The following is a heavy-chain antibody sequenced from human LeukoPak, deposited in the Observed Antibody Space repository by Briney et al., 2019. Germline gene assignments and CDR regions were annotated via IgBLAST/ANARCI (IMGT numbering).Heavy chain of an antibody. CDR3: AKYAPTTTVVTRFFDH. Sequence: GRSLRLSCAASGFTFSSYAMHWVRQAPGKGLEWVAVISYDGSNKYYADSVEGRFTISRDNSRNTLYLQMNSLRAEDTAVYYCAKYAPTTTVVTRFFDHWGQGALVTVSS. CDR2: ISYDGSNK. J-gene: IGHJ4*02. V-gene: IGHV3-30*04. CDR1: GFTFSSYA. D-gene: IGHD4-23*01.